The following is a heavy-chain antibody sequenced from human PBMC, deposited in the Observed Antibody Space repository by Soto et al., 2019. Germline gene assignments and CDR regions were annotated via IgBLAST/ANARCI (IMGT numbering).Heavy chain of an antibody. V-gene: IGHV4-59*08. Sequence: SETLSLTCTVSDGSISSYYWSWIRQPPGKGLEWIGYVYHSGSASYNPSLRSRVTISVDTSKNQFSLKLSSVTAADTAVYYCATLSRYCSGDSCYSDAFAIWGQGTMVTVSS. CDR1: DGSISSYY. CDR2: VYHSGSA. J-gene: IGHJ3*02. D-gene: IGHD2-15*01. CDR3: ATLSRYCSGDSCYSDAFAI.